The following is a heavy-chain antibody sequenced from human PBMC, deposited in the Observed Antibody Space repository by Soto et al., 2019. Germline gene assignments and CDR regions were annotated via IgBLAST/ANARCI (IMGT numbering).Heavy chain of an antibody. CDR2: INHSGST. CDR3: ARATGSYDFWRDYFSDKKWYGMDV. J-gene: IGHJ6*02. CDR1: GGSFSGFY. V-gene: IGHV4-34*01. D-gene: IGHD3-3*01. Sequence: SETLSLTCAVYGGSFSGFYWRWIREPPGKGLEWMGEINHSGSTNYNPSLKSRATISVDTSKTQSALQLTSVTAADTAVYYCARATGSYDFWRDYFSDKKWYGMDVWGQATTVTVS.